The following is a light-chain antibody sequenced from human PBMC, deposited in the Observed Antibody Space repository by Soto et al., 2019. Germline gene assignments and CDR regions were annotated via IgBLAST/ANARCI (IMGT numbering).Light chain of an antibody. Sequence: DIQMTQSPSTLSASVGDRVTITCRASQSISTYLAWYQQKPGKAPKLLIYKASSLGSGVPSRFSGSGSGTEFTLTISSLQPDDFATYYCQQYNTYSRAFGQGTKVEVK. CDR3: QQYNTYSRA. J-gene: IGKJ1*01. CDR2: KAS. CDR1: QSISTY. V-gene: IGKV1-5*03.